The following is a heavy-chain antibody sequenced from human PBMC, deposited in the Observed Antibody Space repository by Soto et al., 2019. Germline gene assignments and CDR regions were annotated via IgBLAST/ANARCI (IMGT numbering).Heavy chain of an antibody. D-gene: IGHD1-1*01. V-gene: IGHV1-69*02. CDR1: GGTFSSYT. J-gene: IGHJ6*02. CDR3: ARGRSMRTMRVYYYCMDV. Sequence: KISCKASGGTFSSYTISWVRQAPGQGLEWMGRIIPILGIANYAQKFQGRVTIIADKSTSTAYMELSSLRSEDTAVYYCARGRSMRTMRVYYYCMDVWGQGTTVTVSS. CDR2: IIPILGIA.